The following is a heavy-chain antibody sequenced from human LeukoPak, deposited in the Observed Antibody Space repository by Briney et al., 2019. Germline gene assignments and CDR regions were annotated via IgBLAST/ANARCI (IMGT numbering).Heavy chain of an antibody. CDR2: IKSKTDGGTT. CDR1: GFTFSNAW. J-gene: IGHJ5*02. CDR3: AKRGGVVGATSWFDP. V-gene: IGHV3-15*01. D-gene: IGHD1-26*01. Sequence: GGSLRLSCAASGFTFSNAWMSWVRQAPGKGLEWVGRIKSKTDGGTTDYAAPVKGRFTISRDDSKNTLYVQMNSLRAEDTAVYYCAKRGGVVGATSWFDPWGQGTLVTVSS.